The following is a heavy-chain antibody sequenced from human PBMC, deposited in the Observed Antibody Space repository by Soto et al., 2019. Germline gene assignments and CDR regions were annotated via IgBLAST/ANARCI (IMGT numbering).Heavy chain of an antibody. V-gene: IGHV1-2*04. CDR1: GYTFTCYY. J-gene: IGHJ6*02. Sequence: SVNVSCMASGYTFTCYYMRWVRQAPGQGLESMGWINPNSGGTNYAQNCQGWVTMTRDTAISTAYMELSRLRSDDKAVYYFARDLGGPCWGYYYYGMDVWGQGTTVTVSS. CDR2: INPNSGGT. D-gene: IGHD3-16*01. CDR3: ARDLGGPCWGYYYYGMDV.